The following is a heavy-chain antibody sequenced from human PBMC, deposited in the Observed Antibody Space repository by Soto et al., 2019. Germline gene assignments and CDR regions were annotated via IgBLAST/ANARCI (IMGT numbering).Heavy chain of an antibody. CDR2: INSDGSST. Sequence: GGSLRLSCAASGFTFSNYWMHWVRQAPGKGLVWVSRINSDGSSTSYADSVKGRFTISRDNAKNTLSLQMNSLRADDTAVYYCARGGVGRYCSSSSCYTWVFEYWGQGTLVTVSS. D-gene: IGHD2-2*02. V-gene: IGHV3-74*01. J-gene: IGHJ4*02. CDR1: GFTFSNYW. CDR3: ARGGVGRYCSSSSCYTWVFEY.